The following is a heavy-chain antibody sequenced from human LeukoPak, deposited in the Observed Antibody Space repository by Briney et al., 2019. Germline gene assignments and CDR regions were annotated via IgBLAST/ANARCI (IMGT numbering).Heavy chain of an antibody. V-gene: IGHV1-46*01. CDR1: GYTFTSYY. Sequence: ASVKVSCKASGYTFTSYYMHWVRQAPGQGLEWMGIINPSGGSTSYAQKFQGRVTMTRDTSTSTVYMELSSLRSEDTAVYYCASRVGATTDPAVFDYWGQGTLVTVSS. D-gene: IGHD1-26*01. CDR2: INPSGGST. CDR3: ASRVGATTDPAVFDY. J-gene: IGHJ4*02.